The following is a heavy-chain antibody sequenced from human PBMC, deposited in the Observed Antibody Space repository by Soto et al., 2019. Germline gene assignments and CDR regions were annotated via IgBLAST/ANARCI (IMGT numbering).Heavy chain of an antibody. Sequence: EVQLVESGGGLVQPGGSLRLSCAASGFTFSTYWMNWVRQAPGKGLEWVANIKEDGSEAYYGDSVKGRFTISRDNAKNSLYLDMNSLGGEDTAVYYCARDWGAPGRGSALGYYYHFGMDAWGQGATVTVPS. J-gene: IGHJ6*02. CDR1: GFTFSTYW. D-gene: IGHD3-16*01. CDR3: ARDWGAPGRGSALGYYYHFGMDA. CDR2: IKEDGSEA. V-gene: IGHV3-7*05.